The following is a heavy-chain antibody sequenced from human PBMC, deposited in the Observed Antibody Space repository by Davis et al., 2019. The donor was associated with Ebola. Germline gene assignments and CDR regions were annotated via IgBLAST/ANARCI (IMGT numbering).Heavy chain of an antibody. CDR3: ARGTHYAHDY. Sequence: GESLKISCAASGFTFSSSWMHWVRQAPGKGLVWVSLINNDGSITTYADSVKGRFTISRDNAKNTLYLQMNSLRDEDTAVYYCARGTHYAHDYWGQGTLVTVSS. V-gene: IGHV3-74*01. J-gene: IGHJ4*02. D-gene: IGHD2-2*01. CDR2: INNDGSIT. CDR1: GFTFSSSW.